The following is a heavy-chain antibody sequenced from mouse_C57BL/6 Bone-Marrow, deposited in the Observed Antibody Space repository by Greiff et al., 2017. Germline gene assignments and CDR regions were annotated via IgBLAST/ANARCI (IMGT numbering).Heavy chain of an antibody. D-gene: IGHD1-1*01. CDR1: GYSITSGYY. CDR3: AFITTVVAMRYFDV. CDR2: ISYDGSN. Sequence: EVKLQESGPGLVKPSQSLSLTCSVTGYSITSGYYWNWIRQFPGNKLEWMGYISYDGSNNYNPSLKNRISITRDTSKNQFFLKLNSVTTEDTATYYCAFITTVVAMRYFDVWGTGTTVTVSS. J-gene: IGHJ1*03. V-gene: IGHV3-6*01.